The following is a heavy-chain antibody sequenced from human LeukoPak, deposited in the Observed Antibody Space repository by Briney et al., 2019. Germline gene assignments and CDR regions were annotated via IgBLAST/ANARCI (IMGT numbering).Heavy chain of an antibody. Sequence: ASVKVSCKTSGYTFTNYYIHWVRQAPGQGLEWMGIINPSGGSTSYAQKFQGRVTMTRDTSTSTVYMELSSLRSEDTAVYYCARTAGRTFDYWGQGTLVTVSS. CDR2: INPSGGST. J-gene: IGHJ4*02. D-gene: IGHD6-6*01. CDR1: GYTFTNYY. CDR3: ARTAGRTFDY. V-gene: IGHV1-46*01.